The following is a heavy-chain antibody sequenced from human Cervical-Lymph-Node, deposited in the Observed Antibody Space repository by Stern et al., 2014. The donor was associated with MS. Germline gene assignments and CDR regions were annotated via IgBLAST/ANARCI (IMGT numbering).Heavy chain of an antibody. V-gene: IGHV5-51*01. CDR2: IYPGDSDT. D-gene: IGHD3-22*01. CDR3: ALSPHYYDSSGTADY. J-gene: IGHJ4*02. CDR1: GYSFTSYW. Sequence: VQLVESGAEVKKPGESLKISCKGSGYSFTSYWIGWVRQMPGKGLEWMGIIYPGDSDTRSSPSFQGQVTISADKSISTAYLQWSSLKASDTAMYYCALSPHYYDSSGTADYWGQGTLVTVSS.